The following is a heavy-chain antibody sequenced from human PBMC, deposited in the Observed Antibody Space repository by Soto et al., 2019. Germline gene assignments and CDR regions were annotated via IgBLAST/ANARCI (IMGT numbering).Heavy chain of an antibody. CDR2: IYSGGST. J-gene: IGHJ4*02. CDR1: GFTVSSNY. CDR3: ARGLLYYDSSGGGGY. D-gene: IGHD3-22*01. Sequence: EVPLVESGGGLVQPGGSLRLSCAASGFTVSSNYMSWVRQAPGKGLEWVSVIYSGGSTYYADSVKGRFTISRDNSKNTLYVQKNSVRAEDTAVYYCARGLLYYDSSGGGGYWGQGTLVTVSS. V-gene: IGHV3-66*01.